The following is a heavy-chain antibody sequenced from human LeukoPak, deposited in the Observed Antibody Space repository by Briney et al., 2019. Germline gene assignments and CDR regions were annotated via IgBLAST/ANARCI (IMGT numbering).Heavy chain of an antibody. CDR1: GYSLANYW. J-gene: IGHJ3*02. CDR3: ARRATTVPTGRAFDI. Sequence: GESLKISCKGSGYSLANYWIAWVRQMPGKGLEWMGLISPGDSDTRYSPSFQGRVTISADKSISTAYLQWSSLEASDTAMYYCARRATTVPTGRAFDIWGQGTMVTVPS. V-gene: IGHV5-51*01. CDR2: ISPGDSDT. D-gene: IGHD4-17*01.